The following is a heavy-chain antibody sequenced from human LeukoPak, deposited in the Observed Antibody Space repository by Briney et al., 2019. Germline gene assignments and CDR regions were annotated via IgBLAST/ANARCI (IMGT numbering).Heavy chain of an antibody. CDR2: ISSSGSTI. J-gene: IGHJ4*02. Sequence: GGSLRLSCAASGFTFSDYYMSWIRQAPGKGLEWVSYISSSGSTIYYADSVKGRFTISRDNAKNSLYLQMNSLRAEDTAVYYCARAPTHYYDSSGYYIDPYLDYWGQGTLVTVSS. D-gene: IGHD3-22*01. CDR3: ARAPTHYYDSSGYYIDPYLDY. V-gene: IGHV3-11*04. CDR1: GFTFSDYY.